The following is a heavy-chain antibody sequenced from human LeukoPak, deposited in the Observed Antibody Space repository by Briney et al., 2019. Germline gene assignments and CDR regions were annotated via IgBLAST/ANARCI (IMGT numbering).Heavy chain of an antibody. J-gene: IGHJ3*02. CDR3: ARGDDDVENAFDI. V-gene: IGHV4-59*01. Sequence: KTSETLSLTCSVSGGSISSYYWSWIRQPPGKGLEWIGYIYYSGSTNYNPSLKSRVTISVDTSKNQFSLKLSSVTAADTAVYYCARGDDDVENAFDIWGQGTMVTVSS. D-gene: IGHD1-1*01. CDR2: IYYSGST. CDR1: GGSISSYY.